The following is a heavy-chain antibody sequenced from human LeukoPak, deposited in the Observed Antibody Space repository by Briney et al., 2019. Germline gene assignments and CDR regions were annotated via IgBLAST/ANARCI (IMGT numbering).Heavy chain of an antibody. V-gene: IGHV3-13*01. J-gene: IGHJ3*02. CDR2: IGTAGDT. CDR3: ARACGGDCYGAFDI. D-gene: IGHD2-21*02. Sequence: GGSLRLSCAASGFTFSSYDMHWVRQATGKGLEWVSAIGTAGDTYYPGSVKGRFTISRENAKNSLYLQMNSLRAGDTAVYYCARACGGDCYGAFDIWGQGTMVTVSS. CDR1: GFTFSSYD.